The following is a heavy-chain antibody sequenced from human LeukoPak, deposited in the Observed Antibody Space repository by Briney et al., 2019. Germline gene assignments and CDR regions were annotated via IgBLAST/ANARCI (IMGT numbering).Heavy chain of an antibody. CDR1: GFTFSSYW. D-gene: IGHD3-9*01. CDR2: IKQDGSEK. V-gene: IGHV3-7*01. J-gene: IGHJ4*02. CDR3: ARAGEGDYDILTGYYNGDPYYFDY. Sequence: PGGSLRLSCAASGFTFSSYWMSWVRQAPGEGLEWVANIKQDGSEKYYVDSVKGRFTISRDNAKNSLYLQMNSLRAEDTAVYYCARAGEGDYDILTGYYNGDPYYFDYWGQGTLVTVSS.